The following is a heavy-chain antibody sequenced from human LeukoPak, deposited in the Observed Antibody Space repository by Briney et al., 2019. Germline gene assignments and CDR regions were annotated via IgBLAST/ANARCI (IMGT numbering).Heavy chain of an antibody. Sequence: KPSETLSLTCTVSGGSISSSYWSWIRQPAGKGLEWIGRIYTSGSTNYNPPLKSRVSISVDTSKNQFSLKLSSVTAADTAVYYCARERSGFYNWNYQTTGGFDYWGQGTLVTVSS. D-gene: IGHD1-7*01. CDR3: ARERSGFYNWNYQTTGGFDY. CDR1: GGSISSSY. J-gene: IGHJ4*02. CDR2: IYTSGST. V-gene: IGHV4-4*07.